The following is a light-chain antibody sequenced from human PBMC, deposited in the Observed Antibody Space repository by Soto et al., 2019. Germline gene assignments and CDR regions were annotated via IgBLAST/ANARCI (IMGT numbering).Light chain of an antibody. J-gene: IGKJ1*01. CDR2: DSY. CDR3: KQYNSYSRT. V-gene: IGKV1-5*01. CDR1: QTISSW. Sequence: DIQMTQSPSTLSGSVGDRVTITCRASQTISSWLAWYQQKPGKAPKLLIYDSYNLESGVQSRFSGSGSGTEFTLTIRSLQPDDFATYYCKQYNSYSRTFGQGTKVDI.